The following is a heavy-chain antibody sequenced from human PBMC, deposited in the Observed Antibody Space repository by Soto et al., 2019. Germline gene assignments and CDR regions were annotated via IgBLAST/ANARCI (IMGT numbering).Heavy chain of an antibody. J-gene: IGHJ4*02. Sequence: PGGSLRLSCAASGFTFSDYYMSWIRQAPGKGLEWVAYISSSGSTIYYTDSVKGRFTMSRDNAKNSLYLQMNSLRAEDTAMYHCARAWSPGVDYWGQGILVTVSS. CDR2: ISSSGSTI. CDR3: ARAWSPGVDY. D-gene: IGHD3-3*01. V-gene: IGHV3-11*01. CDR1: GFTFSDYY.